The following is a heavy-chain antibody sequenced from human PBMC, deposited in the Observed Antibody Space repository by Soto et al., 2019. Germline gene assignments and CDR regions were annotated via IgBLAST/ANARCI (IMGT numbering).Heavy chain of an antibody. V-gene: IGHV1-2*04. CDR1: GYSLTCYH. Sequence: PVKVSCKACGYSLTCYHIHSVRHAPGQGREWLGRINPKSGGTSTAQKFQGWVTMTTDTSISTASMELTRLTSDDTAIYYCARGDSTDCSNGVCSFFYNHDMDVWAQGTTVTVSS. CDR3: ARGDSTDCSNGVCSFFYNHDMDV. D-gene: IGHD2-8*01. CDR2: INPKSGGT. J-gene: IGHJ6*02.